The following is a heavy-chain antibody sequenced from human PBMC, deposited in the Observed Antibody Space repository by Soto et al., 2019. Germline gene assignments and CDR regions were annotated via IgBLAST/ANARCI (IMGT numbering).Heavy chain of an antibody. J-gene: IGHJ4*02. CDR2: INAGNGNT. CDR3: ATGFDSSGYYIRNFDY. Sequence: ASVKVSCKASGYTFTSYAMHWVRQAPGQRLEWMGWINAGNGNTKYSQKFQGRVTITRDTSASTVYMELSSLRSEDTAVYYCATGFDSSGYYIRNFDYWGQGTLVTVSS. CDR1: GYTFTSYA. V-gene: IGHV1-3*01. D-gene: IGHD3-22*01.